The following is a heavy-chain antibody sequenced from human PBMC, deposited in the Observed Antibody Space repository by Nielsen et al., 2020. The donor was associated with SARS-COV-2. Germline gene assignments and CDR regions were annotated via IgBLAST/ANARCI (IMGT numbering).Heavy chain of an antibody. CDR2: ISYDGSNK. CDR3: AKVIGDGYDFLQYYYYGMDV. Sequence: LSLTCAASGFTFSSYGMHWVRQAPGKGLEWVAVISYDGSNKYYADSVKGRFTISRDNSKNTLYLQMNSLRAEDTAVYYCAKVIGDGYDFLQYYYYGMDVWGQGTTVTVSS. J-gene: IGHJ6*02. D-gene: IGHD5-24*01. CDR1: GFTFSSYG. V-gene: IGHV3-30*18.